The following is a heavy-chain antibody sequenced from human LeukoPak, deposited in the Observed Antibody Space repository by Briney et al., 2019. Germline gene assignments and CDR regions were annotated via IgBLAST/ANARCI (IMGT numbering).Heavy chain of an antibody. CDR1: GFTFSDYS. J-gene: IGHJ4*02. Sequence: LSGGSLRLSCAASGFTFSDYSMNWVRQAPGKGLEWVSGINDNGGRTYYADSVKGRFTISRDNSKNSLYLQMNSLRAEDTAVYYCARALPATVYHWGQGTLVTVSS. V-gene: IGHV3-23*01. D-gene: IGHD2-2*01. CDR3: ARALPATVYH. CDR2: INDNGGRT.